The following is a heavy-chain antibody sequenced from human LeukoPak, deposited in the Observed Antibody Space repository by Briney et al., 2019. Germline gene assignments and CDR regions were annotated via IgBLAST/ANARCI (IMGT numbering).Heavy chain of an antibody. Sequence: PGGSLRLSCAASGFTFSSYARSWVRQAPGKGLEWVSTISNSGGSTHYADSVKGRFTISRDNSKNTLYLQINSLRAEDTAVYYCAMQLWSPGYWGQGTLVTVSA. CDR1: GFTFSSYA. CDR3: AMQLWSPGY. V-gene: IGHV3-23*01. J-gene: IGHJ4*02. CDR2: ISNSGGST. D-gene: IGHD5-18*01.